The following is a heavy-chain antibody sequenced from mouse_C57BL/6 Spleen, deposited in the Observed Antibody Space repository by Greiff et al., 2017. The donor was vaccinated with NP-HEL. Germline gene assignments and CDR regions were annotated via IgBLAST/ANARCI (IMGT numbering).Heavy chain of an antibody. D-gene: IGHD2-4*01. CDR1: GFTFSSYT. CDR2: ISGGGGNT. Sequence: EVKVVESGGDLVKPGGSLKLSCAASGFTFSSYTMSWVRQTPEKRLEWVATISGGGGNTYYPDSVKGRFTISRDNAKNTLYLQMSSLRSEDTALYYCARHKTYDYWFAYWGQGTLVTVSA. CDR3: ARHKTYDYWFAY. J-gene: IGHJ3*01. V-gene: IGHV5-9*01.